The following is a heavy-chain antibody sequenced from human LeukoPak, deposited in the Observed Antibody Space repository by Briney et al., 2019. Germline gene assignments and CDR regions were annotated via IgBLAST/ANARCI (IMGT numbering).Heavy chain of an antibody. V-gene: IGHV1-18*01. D-gene: IGHD5-12*01. J-gene: IGHJ4*02. CDR2: ISAYNGNT. CDR1: GGTFSSYA. Sequence: ASVKVSCKASGGTFSSYAISWVRQAPGQGLEWMGWISAYNGNTNYAQKLQGRVTMTTDTSTSTAYMELRSLRSDDTAVYYCARGLLDIVATIFDYWGQGTLVTVSS. CDR3: ARGLLDIVATIFDY.